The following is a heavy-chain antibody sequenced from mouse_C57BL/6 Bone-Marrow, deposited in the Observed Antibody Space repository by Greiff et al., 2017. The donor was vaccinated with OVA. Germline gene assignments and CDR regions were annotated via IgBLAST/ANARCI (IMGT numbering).Heavy chain of an antibody. Sequence: QVQLQQSGPELARPWASVTISCQAFYTFSRRVHFAIRDTTYWMQWVKQRPGQGLAWIGAIYPGHGDTSFIQKFKGKATFTADISSSTAYMQRSSLTSEDSAVNYGAYGYDYFAWFADWGQGTRVTVSA. V-gene: IGHV1-87*01. CDR3: SEDSAVNYGAYGYDYFAWFAD. CDR2: GQGLAWIG. J-gene: IGHJ3*01. D-gene: IGHD2-4*01. CDR1: YTFSRRVH.